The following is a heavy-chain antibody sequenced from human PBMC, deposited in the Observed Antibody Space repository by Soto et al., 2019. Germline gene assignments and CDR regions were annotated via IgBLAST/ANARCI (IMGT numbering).Heavy chain of an antibody. CDR2: ISYDGSNK. Sequence: GGSLRLSCAASGFTFSSYAMHWVRQAPGKGLEWVAVISYDGSNKYYADSVKGRFTISRDNSKNTLYLQMNSLRAEDTAVYYCARDLEVVLIPYGMDVWGQGTTVTVSS. CDR1: GFTFSSYA. CDR3: ARDLEVVLIPYGMDV. D-gene: IGHD3-22*01. J-gene: IGHJ6*02. V-gene: IGHV3-30-3*01.